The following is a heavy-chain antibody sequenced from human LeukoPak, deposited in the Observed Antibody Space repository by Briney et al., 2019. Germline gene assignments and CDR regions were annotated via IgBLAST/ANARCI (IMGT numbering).Heavy chain of an antibody. V-gene: IGHV3-30*18. J-gene: IGHJ4*02. D-gene: IGHD3-9*01. CDR3: AKDRGVRYFDWLFDY. CDR1: GFTFSSYG. Sequence: GGSLRLSCAASGFTFSSYGMHWVRQAPGKGLERVAVISYDGSNKYYADSVKGRFTISRDNSKNTLYLQMNSLRAEDTAVYYCAKDRGVRYFDWLFDYWGQGTLVTVSS. CDR2: ISYDGSNK.